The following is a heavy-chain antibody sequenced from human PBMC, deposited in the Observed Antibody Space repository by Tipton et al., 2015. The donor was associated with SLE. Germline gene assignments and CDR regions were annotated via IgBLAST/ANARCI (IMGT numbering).Heavy chain of an antibody. D-gene: IGHD1-7*01. Sequence: TLSLTCTVSGGSISSYYWCWIRQPPGKGLEWIGYIYYSGSTNYNPSLKSRVTISVDTSKNQFSLKLSSVTAADTAVYYCARGESYNWNYYYYYYYMDVWGKETTGTVSS. J-gene: IGHJ6*03. CDR2: IYYSGST. CDR3: ARGESYNWNYYYYYYYMDV. CDR1: GGSISSYY. V-gene: IGHV4-59*12.